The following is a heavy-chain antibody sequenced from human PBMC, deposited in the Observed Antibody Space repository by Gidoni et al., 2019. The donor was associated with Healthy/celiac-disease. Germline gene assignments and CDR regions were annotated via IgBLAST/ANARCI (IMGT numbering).Heavy chain of an antibody. Sequence: EVQLVESGGGLVQPGGSLRLSCAGSGFTFGSYSMNWVRQAPGKGLEWVSYISSSSSTIYYADSVKGRFTISRDNAKNSLYLQMNSLRDEDTAVYYCARDADGYDSSGFYDYWGQGTLVTVSS. D-gene: IGHD3-22*01. J-gene: IGHJ4*02. V-gene: IGHV3-48*02. CDR3: ARDADGYDSSGFYDY. CDR1: GFTFGSYS. CDR2: ISSSSSTI.